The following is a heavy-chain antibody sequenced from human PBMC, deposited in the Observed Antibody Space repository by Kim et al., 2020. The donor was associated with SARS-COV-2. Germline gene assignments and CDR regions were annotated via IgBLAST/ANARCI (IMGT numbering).Heavy chain of an antibody. CDR3: ARDRVVVNPEPYYYYYGMDV. CDR1: GFTFSSYS. Sequence: GGSLRLSCAASGFTFSSYSMNWVRQAPGKGLEWVSSISSSSSYIYYADSVKGRFTISRDNAKNSLYLQMNSLRAEDTAVYYCARDRVVVNPEPYYYYYGMDVWGQGTTVTVSS. J-gene: IGHJ6*02. CDR2: ISSSSSYI. V-gene: IGHV3-21*01. D-gene: IGHD2-2*01.